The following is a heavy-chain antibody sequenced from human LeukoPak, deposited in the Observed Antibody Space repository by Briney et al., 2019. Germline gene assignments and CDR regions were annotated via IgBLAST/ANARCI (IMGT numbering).Heavy chain of an antibody. J-gene: IGHJ4*02. Sequence: GRSLRLSCAASGFTFSSYAMHWVRPAPGKGLEWVAVISYDGSNKYYADSVKGRFTISRDNSKNTLYLQMNSLRAEDTAVYYCARDYSAVAALDYWGQGTLVTVSS. V-gene: IGHV3-30-3*01. CDR2: ISYDGSNK. CDR1: GFTFSSYA. CDR3: ARDYSAVAALDY. D-gene: IGHD6-19*01.